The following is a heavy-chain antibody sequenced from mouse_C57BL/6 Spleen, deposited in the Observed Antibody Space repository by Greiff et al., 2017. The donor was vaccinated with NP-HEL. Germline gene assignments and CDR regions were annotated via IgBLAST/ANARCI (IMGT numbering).Heavy chain of an antibody. D-gene: IGHD2-1*01. V-gene: IGHV7-3*01. CDR2: ISNKANGYTT. Sequence: EVQVVESGGGLVQPGGSLSLSCAASGFTFTDYSMSWVRQPPGKALEWLGFISNKANGYTTEYSASVKGRFTISRDNSQSILYLQMNALRAEDRATYYCARYPYGKYGPYDIDYWGQGTSVTVSA. J-gene: IGHJ4*01. CDR3: ARYPYGKYGPYDIDY. CDR1: GFTFTDYS.